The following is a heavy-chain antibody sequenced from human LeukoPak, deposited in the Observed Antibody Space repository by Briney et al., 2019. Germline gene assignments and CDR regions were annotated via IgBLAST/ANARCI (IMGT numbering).Heavy chain of an antibody. CDR3: AKIPTVTTYFDY. CDR1: GFTFSSYA. V-gene: IGHV3-23*01. J-gene: IGHJ4*02. CDR2: ISGSGGST. D-gene: IGHD4-17*01. Sequence: GGSLRLSCAASGFTFSSYAMSWVRQAPGKGLEWVSAISGSGGSTYYADFVKGRFTISRDNSKNTLYLQMNSLRAEDTAVYYCAKIPTVTTYFDYWGQGTLVTVSS.